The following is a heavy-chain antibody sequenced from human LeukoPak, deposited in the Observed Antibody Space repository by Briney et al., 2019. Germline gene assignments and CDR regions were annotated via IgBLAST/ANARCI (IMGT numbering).Heavy chain of an antibody. Sequence: GGSLRLSCAASGFTFSSYEMKWVRQAPGRGLEWVSYISSSGSTIYYADSVKGRFTISRDNAKNSLYLQMNSLRAEDTAVYYCAELGITMIGGVWGKGTTVTISS. CDR3: AELGITMIGGV. J-gene: IGHJ6*04. D-gene: IGHD3-10*02. CDR2: ISSSGSTI. CDR1: GFTFSSYE. V-gene: IGHV3-48*03.